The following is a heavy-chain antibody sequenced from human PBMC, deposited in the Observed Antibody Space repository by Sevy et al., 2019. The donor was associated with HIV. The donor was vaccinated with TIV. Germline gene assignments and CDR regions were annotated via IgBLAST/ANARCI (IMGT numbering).Heavy chain of an antibody. Sequence: SETLSLTCTVSGGSITSLYWNWIRLPPAKGLEWIANIYYNGHINYNPSLKSRVTLSLDTSKNQFSLRLSSVTAADTAMFYCAGENAWGRGYSWGQGTLVTVSS. D-gene: IGHD1-26*01. CDR1: GGSITSLY. CDR2: IYYNGHI. J-gene: IGHJ4*02. CDR3: AGENAWGRGYS. V-gene: IGHV4-59*08.